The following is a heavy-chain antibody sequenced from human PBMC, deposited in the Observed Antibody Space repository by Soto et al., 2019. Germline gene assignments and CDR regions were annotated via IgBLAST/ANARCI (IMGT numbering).Heavy chain of an antibody. J-gene: IGHJ1*01. Sequence: QVQLQESGPGLVKSSGTLSLTCAVSGDSISSPHWWSWVRQPPGKGLEWIGEIYHSGTTNYNPSLKSRVTMSVDKSKNQLSLMLSSVTAADTAVYYCAGLGTRFYFQHWGQGTLVTVSS. V-gene: IGHV4-4*02. D-gene: IGHD1-1*01. CDR1: GDSISSPHW. CDR2: IYHSGTT. CDR3: AGLGTRFYFQH.